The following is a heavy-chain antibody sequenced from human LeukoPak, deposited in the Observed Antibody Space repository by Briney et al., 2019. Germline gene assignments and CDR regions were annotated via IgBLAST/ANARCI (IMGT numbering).Heavy chain of an antibody. CDR1: GFTFSSYA. CDR3: AKDLPILGVGGTSGAHDY. J-gene: IGHJ4*02. V-gene: IGHV3-23*01. CDR2: ISGSGGST. D-gene: IGHD3-3*02. Sequence: PGGSLRLSCAASGFTFSSYAMSWVRQAPGKGLEWVSAISGSGGSTYYADSVKGRFTISRDNSKNTLYLQMNSLRAEDTAVYYCAKDLPILGVGGTSGAHDYWGQGTLVTVSS.